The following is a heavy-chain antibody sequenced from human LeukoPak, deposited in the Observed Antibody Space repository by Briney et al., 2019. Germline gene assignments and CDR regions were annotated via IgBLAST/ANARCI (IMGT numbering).Heavy chain of an antibody. V-gene: IGHV1-18*01. J-gene: IGHJ4*02. CDR2: ISAYNGNT. Sequence: ASVKVSCKASGYTFTSYGISWVRQAPGQGLEWMGWISAYNGNTNYAQKLQGRVTMTTDTSTSTAYMELRSLRSDDTAVYYCAREVYDFWSGYRAGDYFDYCGQGTLVTVSS. CDR1: GYTFTSYG. D-gene: IGHD3-3*01. CDR3: AREVYDFWSGYRAGDYFDY.